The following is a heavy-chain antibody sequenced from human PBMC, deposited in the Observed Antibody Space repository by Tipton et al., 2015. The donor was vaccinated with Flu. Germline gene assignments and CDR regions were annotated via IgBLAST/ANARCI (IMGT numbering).Heavy chain of an antibody. CDR1: GFRFDQFA. V-gene: IGHV3-23*01. Sequence: SLRLSCTASGFRFDQFAMTWVRQSPGKGLEWVTTISGSGINTHYRDSVKGRFSISRDNSKSTLFLQMNSLRVEDTALYYCAKDPFFEYGSGSFFDYWGQGALVTVSS. J-gene: IGHJ4*02. CDR2: ISGSGINT. D-gene: IGHD3-10*01. CDR3: AKDPFFEYGSGSFFDY.